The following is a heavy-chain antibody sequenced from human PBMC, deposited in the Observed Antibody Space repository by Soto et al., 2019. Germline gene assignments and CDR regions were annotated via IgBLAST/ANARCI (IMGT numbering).Heavy chain of an antibody. D-gene: IGHD2-2*01. CDR1: GFTFSIYG. CDR3: AEVGYDRPGNDY. CDR2: ISSDGRKQ. J-gene: IGHJ4*02. V-gene: IGHV3-30*03. Sequence: QVQLVESGGGVVQPGMSLSLSCATSGFTFSIYGMHWVRQAPGKGLEWVAVISSDGRKQHYADSVKGRFTISRDNSKNTLYLEMNSLRSEDTAVYYRAEVGYDRPGNDYWGQGTLVSVSS.